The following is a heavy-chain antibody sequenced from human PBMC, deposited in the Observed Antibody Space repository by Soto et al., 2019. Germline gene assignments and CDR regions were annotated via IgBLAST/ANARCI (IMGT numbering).Heavy chain of an antibody. Sequence: SVKVSCKASGGTFSSYSISWVRQAPGQGLEWMGRIIPILGLANYAQKFQGRVTVTSDTSTSTVSMELNSLGSDDTAVYYCARSLLQGDFWGQGTLVTVSS. CDR2: IIPILGLA. V-gene: IGHV1-69*02. CDR1: GGTFSSYS. D-gene: IGHD2-21*01. CDR3: ARSLLQGDF. J-gene: IGHJ4*02.